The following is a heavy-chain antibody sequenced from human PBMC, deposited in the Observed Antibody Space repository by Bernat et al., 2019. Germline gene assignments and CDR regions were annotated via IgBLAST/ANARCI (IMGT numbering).Heavy chain of an antibody. CDR2: IYSGGST. CDR1: GFTVSSNY. D-gene: IGHD6-13*01. J-gene: IGHJ4*02. V-gene: IGHV3-53*01. Sequence: EVQLVESGGGLIQPGGSLRLSCAASGFTVSSNYMSWVRQAPGKGLEWVAVIYSGGSTYYADSVKGRFTISRDNSKNTLYLQMNSLRAEDTAVYYCARESEAAAGIDYWGQGTLVTVSS. CDR3: ARESEAAAGIDY.